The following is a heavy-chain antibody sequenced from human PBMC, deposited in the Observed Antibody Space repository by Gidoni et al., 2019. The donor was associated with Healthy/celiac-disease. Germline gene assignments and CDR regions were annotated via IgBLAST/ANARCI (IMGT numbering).Heavy chain of an antibody. CDR3: ARGGVYGSGRNDY. J-gene: IGHJ4*02. D-gene: IGHD3-10*01. Sequence: QVQLVESGGGVVQPGRSLTLSCAASGFTFSSYAMHWVRQAPGKGLEWVAVISYDGSNKYYADSVKGRFTISRDNSKNTLYLQMNSLRAEDTAVYYCARGGVYGSGRNDYWGQGTLVTVSS. CDR1: GFTFSSYA. CDR2: ISYDGSNK. V-gene: IGHV3-30-3*01.